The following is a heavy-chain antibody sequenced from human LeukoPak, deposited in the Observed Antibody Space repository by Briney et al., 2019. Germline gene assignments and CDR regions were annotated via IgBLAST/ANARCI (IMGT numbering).Heavy chain of an antibody. Sequence: GGSLRLSCTAFGFTFSTYAMHWVRQAPGKGLEWVANIKLDGSEKNYVDSVKGRFTISRDNTKNSLYLQMNSLRVEDTAVFYCARDQYDTWSRRGNFDSWGQGTLVIVSS. V-gene: IGHV3-7*03. CDR3: ARDQYDTWSRRGNFDS. J-gene: IGHJ4*02. CDR2: IKLDGSEK. CDR1: GFTFSTYA. D-gene: IGHD3-3*01.